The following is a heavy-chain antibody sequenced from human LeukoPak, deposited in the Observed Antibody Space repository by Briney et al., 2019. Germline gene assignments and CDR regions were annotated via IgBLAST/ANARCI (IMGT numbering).Heavy chain of an antibody. CDR1: GFTFSSFW. CDR2: IDQDGSVR. J-gene: IGHJ4*02. CDR3: ARDPGSSSFDY. D-gene: IGHD6-13*01. V-gene: IGHV3-7*01. Sequence: PGGSLRLSCVASGFTFSSFWMSWVRQAPGKGLEFVANIDQDGSVRNYVDSVKGRFIMSRDNAKNSLYLQMDSLRAEDTAVYFCARDPGSSSFDYWGLGTPVTVSS.